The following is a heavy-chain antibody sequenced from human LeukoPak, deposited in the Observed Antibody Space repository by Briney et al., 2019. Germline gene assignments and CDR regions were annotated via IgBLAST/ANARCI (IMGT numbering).Heavy chain of an antibody. V-gene: IGHV1-8*01. Sequence: ASVKVSCKASGYIFTSYDIIWVRQATGQGLEWMGWMNPNSGDTGYAQTFLGRVTLTRDTSISTAYMELSSLRSEDTAVYYCARGPDYDLLTGYPDYYYYSMDVWGKGTTVTVSS. CDR2: MNPNSGDT. CDR3: ARGPDYDLLTGYPDYYYYSMDV. J-gene: IGHJ6*03. CDR1: GYIFTSYD. D-gene: IGHD3-9*01.